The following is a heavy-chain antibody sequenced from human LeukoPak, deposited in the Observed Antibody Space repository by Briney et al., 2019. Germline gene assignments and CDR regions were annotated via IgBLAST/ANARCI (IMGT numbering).Heavy chain of an antibody. Sequence: QPSETLSLTCTVSGGSINNYYWSWIRQPPGKGLEWIGYIQYGGRTYYSPSLKSRVTISMDLSKIQFFLKMSSVTAADTAVYYCARDFFGDFDHWGQGILVTVSS. CDR1: GGSINNYY. CDR3: ARDFFGDFDH. D-gene: IGHD2/OR15-2a*01. V-gene: IGHV4-59*01. CDR2: IQYGGRT. J-gene: IGHJ4*02.